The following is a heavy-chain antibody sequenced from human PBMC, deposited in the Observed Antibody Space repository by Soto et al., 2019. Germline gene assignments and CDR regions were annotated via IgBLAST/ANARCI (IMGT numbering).Heavy chain of an antibody. J-gene: IGHJ6*03. CDR3: ARGLRRGVHLGELSLSVRTKHYYYYLNV. CDR2: MNPNSGNT. Sequence: ASVKVSCKASGYTFTSYDINWVRQATGQGLEWMGWMNPNSGNTGYAQKFQGRVTMTRNTSISTAYMELSSLRSEDTAVYYCARGLRRGVHLGELSLSVRTKHYYYYLNVWGKGTSVTGSS. CDR1: GYTFTSYD. V-gene: IGHV1-8*01. D-gene: IGHD3-16*02.